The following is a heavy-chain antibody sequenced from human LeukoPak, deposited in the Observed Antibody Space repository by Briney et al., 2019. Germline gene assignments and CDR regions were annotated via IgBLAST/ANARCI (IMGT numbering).Heavy chain of an antibody. CDR1: GYSFTSYW. CDR2: IYPGDSDT. J-gene: IGHJ4*02. D-gene: IGHD5-18*01. V-gene: IGHV5-51*01. CDR3: ARRVYSATLVSPFDY. Sequence: GASLKISCKGSGYSFTSYWIGWVRQMPGKRLEWMGIIYPGDSDTRYTPSFQGQVTISTDKSISTAYLQWSSLTASDTAMYYCARRVYSATLVSPFDYWGQGTLVTVSS.